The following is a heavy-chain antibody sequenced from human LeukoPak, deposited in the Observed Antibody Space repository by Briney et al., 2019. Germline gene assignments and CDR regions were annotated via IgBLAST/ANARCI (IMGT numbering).Heavy chain of an antibody. D-gene: IGHD4-17*01. CDR2: IYYSGST. CDR1: GGSISSSSYY. V-gene: IGHV4-39*01. J-gene: IGHJ4*02. Sequence: SETLSLTCTVSGGSISSSSYYWGWIRQPPGKGLEWIGSIYYSGSTYYNPSLKSRVTISVDTSKNQFSLKLSSVTAADTAVYYCARTSALDYGIDYWGQGTLVTVSS. CDR3: ARTSALDYGIDY.